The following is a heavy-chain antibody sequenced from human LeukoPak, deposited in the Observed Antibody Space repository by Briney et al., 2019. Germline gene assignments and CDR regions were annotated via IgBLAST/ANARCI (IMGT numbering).Heavy chain of an antibody. CDR2: INSDGSST. CDR3: ARIAAHSSSWYDGGY. J-gene: IGHJ4*02. CDR1: GXTLSSYW. V-gene: IGHV3-74*01. Sequence: PGGSLRLSRAASGXTLSSYWMHWVRQAPGKGLVWVSRINSDGSSTTYADSVKGRFTISRDNAKNTLYLQMNSLRAEDTGVYYCARIAAHSSSWYDGGYWGQGTLVTVSS. D-gene: IGHD6-13*01.